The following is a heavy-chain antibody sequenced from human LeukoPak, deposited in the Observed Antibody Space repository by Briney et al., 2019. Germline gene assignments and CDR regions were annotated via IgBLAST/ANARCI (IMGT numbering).Heavy chain of an antibody. J-gene: IGHJ4*02. CDR3: ARVATTSSKWSLDY. CDR2: ISSDGSST. V-gene: IGHV3-74*01. CDR1: GFTFSYYG. Sequence: PGGSLRLSCAASGFTFSYYGMHWVRQSPGKGLVWVSRISSDGSSTDYADSVKGRFTISRDIAKSTLYLQMNSLRAEDTAVYYCARVATTSSKWSLDYWGQGTLVTVSS. D-gene: IGHD2-2*01.